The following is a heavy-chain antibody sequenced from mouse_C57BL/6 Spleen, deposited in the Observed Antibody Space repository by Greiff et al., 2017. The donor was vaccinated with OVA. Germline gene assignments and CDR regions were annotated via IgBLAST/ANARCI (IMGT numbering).Heavy chain of an antibody. Sequence: EVHLVESGEGLVKPGGSLKLSCAASGFTFSSYAMSWVRQTPEKRLEWVAYISSGGDYIYYADTVKGRFTISRDNARNTLYLQMSSLKSEDTAMYYCTRDRGSSPFDYWGQGTTLTVSS. J-gene: IGHJ2*01. CDR3: TRDRGSSPFDY. CDR1: GFTFSSYA. CDR2: ISSGGDYI. D-gene: IGHD1-1*01. V-gene: IGHV5-9-1*02.